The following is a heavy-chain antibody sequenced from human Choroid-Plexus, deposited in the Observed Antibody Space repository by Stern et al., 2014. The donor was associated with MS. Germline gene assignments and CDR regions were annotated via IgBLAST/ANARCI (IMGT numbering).Heavy chain of an antibody. J-gene: IGHJ6*02. CDR2: INPNTGGT. Sequence: MQLVESGAEVKKLGASVKVSCKTSGYIFTGYYIHWVRQTPGQGLEWMAWINPNTGGTKYAQKFQGRVTMSRDTSISTAYVELSSLTSDDTAVYHCARDQRGITIFGVVTDYYYLGMDVWGQGTTVTVSS. V-gene: IGHV1-2*02. D-gene: IGHD3-3*01. CDR1: GYIFTGYY. CDR3: ARDQRGITIFGVVTDYYYLGMDV.